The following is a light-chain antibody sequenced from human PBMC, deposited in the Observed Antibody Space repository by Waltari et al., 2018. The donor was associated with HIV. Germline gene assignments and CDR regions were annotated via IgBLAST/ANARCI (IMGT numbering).Light chain of an antibody. CDR3: SSYADTYTLL. J-gene: IGLJ2*01. Sequence: HSALTQPASVSASPGQSITISCTGTSGDIGRYDLVSWYQQDPDNAPSLLIYEVDQRPSGVSHRFSGSKSGSTASLTISGLQPEDESHYYCSSYADTYTLLFGGGTKLTVL. CDR1: SGDIGRYDL. CDR2: EVD. V-gene: IGLV2-23*01.